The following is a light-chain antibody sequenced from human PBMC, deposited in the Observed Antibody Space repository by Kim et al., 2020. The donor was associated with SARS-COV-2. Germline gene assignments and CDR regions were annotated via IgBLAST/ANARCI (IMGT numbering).Light chain of an antibody. V-gene: IGLV3-9*01. CDR2: RDK. Sequence: SYELTQPLSVSVALGQTATIPCGGNNIENKNVHWYHQRPGQAPVLVMYRDKKRPSGIPERLSGSNSGDTATLTISRVEAGDEGESYCQVWDSRAVVFGGG. CDR1: NIENKN. J-gene: IGLJ2*01. CDR3: QVWDSRAVV.